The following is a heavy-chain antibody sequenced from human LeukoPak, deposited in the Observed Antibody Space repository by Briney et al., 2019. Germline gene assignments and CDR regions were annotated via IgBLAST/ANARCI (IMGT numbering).Heavy chain of an antibody. V-gene: IGHV3-33*01. Sequence: GGSLRLSCAASGFIFSNYGMHWVRQAPGKGLEWVAVIRYDGSNKYYADSVKGRFTISRDNSKNTLYLQMSSLRGEDTAVYYCARDLAMYYYDSSGCLDYWGQGTLVTVSS. CDR2: IRYDGSNK. CDR3: ARDLAMYYYDSSGCLDY. D-gene: IGHD3-22*01. CDR1: GFIFSNYG. J-gene: IGHJ4*02.